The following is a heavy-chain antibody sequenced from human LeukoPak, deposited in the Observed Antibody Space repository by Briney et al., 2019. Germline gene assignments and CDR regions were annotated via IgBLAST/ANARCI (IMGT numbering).Heavy chain of an antibody. CDR1: GGSISTYY. CDR2: IYSTENI. CDR3: ASYCSITNCYKRAFHI. V-gene: IGHV4-4*07. Sequence: ASETLSLTCTVSGGSISTYYWSWIRQPAGKGLEWIGRIYSTENIIYNPSLKSRVTMSVDTSKNQLSLKLSPVTAADTAVYYCASYCSITNCYKRAFHIWGQGTVVTVSS. J-gene: IGHJ3*02. D-gene: IGHD2-2*02.